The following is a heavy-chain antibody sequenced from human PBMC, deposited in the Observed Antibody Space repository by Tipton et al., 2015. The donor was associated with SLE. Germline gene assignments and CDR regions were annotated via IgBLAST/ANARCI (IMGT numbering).Heavy chain of an antibody. Sequence: QSGAEVKKPGASVKVSCKASGYTFTGYYMHWVRQAPGQGLEWMGWINPNSGGTNYAQKFQGRVTMTRDTSISTAYMELSRLGSDDTAVYYCARDRGTGTTAKRLPEYWGQGTLVTVSS. J-gene: IGHJ4*01. D-gene: IGHD1-7*01. CDR3: ARDRGTGTTAKRLPEY. CDR1: GYTFTGYY. CDR2: INPNSGGT. V-gene: IGHV1-2*02.